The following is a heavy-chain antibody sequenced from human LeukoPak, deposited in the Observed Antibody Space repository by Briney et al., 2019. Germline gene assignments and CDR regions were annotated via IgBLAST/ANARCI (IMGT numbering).Heavy chain of an antibody. V-gene: IGHV4-59*01. CDR1: GGTISSYY. CDR2: IYYSGGT. J-gene: IGHJ4*02. D-gene: IGHD6-25*01. Sequence: SETLSLTCTVSGGTISSYYWSWIRQPPGKGLEWIGYIYYSGGTNYNPSLKSRVTLSVDTSKNQFSLKLSSVTAADTAVYYCATVGSGYQPFDYWGQGTLVTVSS. CDR3: ATVGSGYQPFDY.